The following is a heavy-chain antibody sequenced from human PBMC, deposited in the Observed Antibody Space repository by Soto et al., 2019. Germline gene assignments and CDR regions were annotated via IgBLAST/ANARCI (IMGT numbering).Heavy chain of an antibody. CDR2: IYYSGST. CDR3: ARNFETAIFGVVSDLFEDDYYYMDV. J-gene: IGHJ6*03. D-gene: IGHD3-3*01. CDR1: GGSISSSSYY. V-gene: IGHV4-39*01. Sequence: QLQLQESGPGLVKPSETLSLTCTVSGGSISSSSYYWGWIRQPPGKGLEWIGSIYYSGSTYYTPSFKSRVPISVDTSKNELSRKLSSVTAADTAVYYCARNFETAIFGVVSDLFEDDYYYMDVWGKGTTVTVSS.